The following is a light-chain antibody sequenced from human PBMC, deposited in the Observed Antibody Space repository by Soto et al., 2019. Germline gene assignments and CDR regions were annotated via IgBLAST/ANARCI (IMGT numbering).Light chain of an antibody. V-gene: IGKV3-20*01. CDR2: YIS. CDR3: HQYGSSPQT. Sequence: EIVMTQSPATLSVSPGETASLSCRASQSAGNFLAWYQQKPGQAPRLLIYYISTRATGIPDRFTGSGSGTDFTLTISRLEPEDFAVFYCHQYGSSPQTFGQGTKVDTK. J-gene: IGKJ1*01. CDR1: QSAGNF.